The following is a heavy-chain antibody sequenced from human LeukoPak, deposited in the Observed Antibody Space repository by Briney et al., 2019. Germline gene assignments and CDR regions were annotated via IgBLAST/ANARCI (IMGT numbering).Heavy chain of an antibody. CDR1: GFTFGDFY. J-gene: IGHJ4*02. CDR2: ISNRGSTI. Sequence: GGSLRLSCAASGFTFGDFYMTWIRQAPGKGLEWVPYISNRGSTIHYADSVRGRFTISRDNAKKSLYLQMNSLRAEDTAVYYCARSADRSGYFREITLYYFDYWGQGTLVTVSS. CDR3: ARSADRSGYFREITLYYFDY. D-gene: IGHD3-22*01. V-gene: IGHV3-11*01.